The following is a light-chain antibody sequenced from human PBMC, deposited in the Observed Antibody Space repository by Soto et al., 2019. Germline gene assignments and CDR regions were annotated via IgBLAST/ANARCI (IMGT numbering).Light chain of an antibody. CDR2: EGT. V-gene: IGLV2-23*01. CDR3: CSYASSSPYV. J-gene: IGLJ1*01. CDR1: TSDVGGYNL. Sequence: QSALAQPASVSGSPGQSITISCSGTTSDVGGYNLVSWYQQHTAKAPKLLIYEGTQRPSGVSSRFSGSKSGNTASLTISGLQADDEAAYYCCSYASSSPYVLGTGTKVTV.